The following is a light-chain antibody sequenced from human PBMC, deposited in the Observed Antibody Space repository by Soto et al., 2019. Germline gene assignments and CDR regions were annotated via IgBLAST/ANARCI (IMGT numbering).Light chain of an antibody. Sequence: DIQMTQSPSSVSASVGDSVTITCRASQGISRSLVRYQQKPGKAPKLLIYAASNLQSGVPLRFSGSGSGTDFTLTITSLQPEDVATYYCQQGKSLSASFGGGTRVEIK. CDR1: QGISRS. CDR3: QQGKSLSAS. CDR2: AAS. V-gene: IGKV1-12*01. J-gene: IGKJ4*01.